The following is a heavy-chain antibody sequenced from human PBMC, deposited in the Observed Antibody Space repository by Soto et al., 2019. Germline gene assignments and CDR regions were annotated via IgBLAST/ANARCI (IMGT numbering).Heavy chain of an antibody. CDR1: GGSISSYY. CDR3: ERDLYGSGSYYPPQFNY. Sequence: SATLSLTCTVSGGSISSYYWSWIRQPPGKGLEWIGYIYYSGSTNYNPSLKSRVTISVDTSKNQFSLKLSSVTAADTAVYYCERDLYGSGSYYPPQFNYWGQGTLVTVS. CDR2: IYYSGST. J-gene: IGHJ4*02. V-gene: IGHV4-59*01. D-gene: IGHD3-10*01.